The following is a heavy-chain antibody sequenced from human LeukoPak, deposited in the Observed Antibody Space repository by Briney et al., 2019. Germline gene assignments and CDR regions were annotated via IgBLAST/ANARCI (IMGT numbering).Heavy chain of an antibody. Sequence: GGSLRLSCAASGFTFSSYNMNWVRQAPGKGLEWVSSISSSSSYMYYADSVKGRFTISRDNAKSSLYLQMNSLRVEDTAVYYCARDGQWLGYWGPGTLVTVSS. D-gene: IGHD6-19*01. V-gene: IGHV3-21*01. CDR3: ARDGQWLGY. J-gene: IGHJ4*02. CDR1: GFTFSSYN. CDR2: ISSSSSYM.